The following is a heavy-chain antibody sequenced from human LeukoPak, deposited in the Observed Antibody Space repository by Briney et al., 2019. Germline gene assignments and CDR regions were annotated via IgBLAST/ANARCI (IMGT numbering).Heavy chain of an antibody. CDR3: ARARDPLLEMATISDAFDI. V-gene: IGHV1-69*13. CDR2: TIPIFGTA. D-gene: IGHD5-24*01. Sequence: GASVKVSCKASGGTFSSYAISWVRQAPGQGLEWMGGTIPIFGTANYAQKFQGRVTITADESTSTAYMELSSLRSEDTAVYYCARARDPLLEMATISDAFDIWGQGTMDTVSS. CDR1: GGTFSSYA. J-gene: IGHJ3*02.